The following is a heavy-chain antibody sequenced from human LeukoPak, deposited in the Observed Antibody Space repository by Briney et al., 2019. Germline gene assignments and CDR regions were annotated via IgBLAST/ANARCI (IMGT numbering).Heavy chain of an antibody. V-gene: IGHV1-2*02. Sequence: ASVKVSCKASGYTFTSYDINWVRQATGQGLEWMGWINPNSGGTNYAQKFQGRVTMTRDTSISTAYMELSRLRSDDTAVYYCARGGYSGYDPFDYWGQGTLVTVSS. D-gene: IGHD5-12*01. CDR1: GYTFTSYD. J-gene: IGHJ4*02. CDR3: ARGGYSGYDPFDY. CDR2: INPNSGGT.